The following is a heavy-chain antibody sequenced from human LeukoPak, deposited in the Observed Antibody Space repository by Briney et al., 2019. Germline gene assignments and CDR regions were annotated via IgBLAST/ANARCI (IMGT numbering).Heavy chain of an antibody. CDR1: GFTFSGSA. J-gene: IGHJ3*02. CDR3: TRQEWELEDAFDI. D-gene: IGHD1-26*01. V-gene: IGHV3-73*01. CDR2: IRSKANSYAT. Sequence: GGSLRLSCAASGFTFSGSAMHWVRQASGKGLEWVGRIRSKANSYATAYAASVKGRFTISRDDSKSTAYLQMNSLKTEDTAVYYCTRQEWELEDAFDIWGQGTMVTVSS.